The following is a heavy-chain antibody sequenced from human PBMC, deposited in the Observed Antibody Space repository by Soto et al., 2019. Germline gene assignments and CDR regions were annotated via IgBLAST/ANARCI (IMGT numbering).Heavy chain of an antibody. D-gene: IGHD3-3*01. V-gene: IGHV3-43*01. J-gene: IGHJ1*01. Sequence: EVQLVESGGVVVQPGGSLRLSCAASGFTFDDDTMHWVRQAPGKGLEWVCLISWDAGSTYYPDSVKGRFTISRDNSKNSMYLQMNSLRTQDTALYYCAKSAGGYYTDSEYFQHWGQGSLVIVSS. CDR3: AKSAGGYYTDSEYFQH. CDR2: ISWDAGST. CDR1: GFTFDDDT.